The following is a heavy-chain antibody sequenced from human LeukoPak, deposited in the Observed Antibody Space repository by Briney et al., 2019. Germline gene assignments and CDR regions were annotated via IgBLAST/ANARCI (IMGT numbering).Heavy chain of an antibody. CDR3: ATGRSGYFDS. CDR2: IKSKTDGGIK. V-gene: IGHV3-15*01. CDR1: GLTLSNAW. J-gene: IGHJ4*02. Sequence: GGSLRLSCAASGLTLSNAWMTWVRQAPGKGLEWVARIKSKTDGGIKDYAAPVKGTFTISRDDSETTVYLQMNSLKIEDTAVYYCATGRSGYFDSWGQGTLVFVSS.